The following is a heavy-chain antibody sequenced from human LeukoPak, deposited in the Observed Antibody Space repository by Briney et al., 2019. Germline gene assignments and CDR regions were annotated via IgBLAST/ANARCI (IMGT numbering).Heavy chain of an antibody. D-gene: IGHD1-1*01. J-gene: IGHJ4*02. Sequence: GGSLRLSCEVSGFTFNNAWMSWVRQAPGKGLEWLGRIKSKADGGATDYAAPVKVRLTISRDDSRNTVYLEMNSLRTEDTAVYYCSTGYGTNDFWGQGTLVTVSS. V-gene: IGHV3-15*01. CDR2: IKSKADGGAT. CDR1: GFTFNNAW. CDR3: STGYGTNDF.